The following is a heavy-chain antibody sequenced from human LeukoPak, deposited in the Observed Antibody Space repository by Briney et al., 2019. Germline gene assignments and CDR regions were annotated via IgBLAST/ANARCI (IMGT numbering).Heavy chain of an antibody. CDR2: IYSGGST. CDR3: AGVNLGYYFDY. CDR1: GFTVSSNY. D-gene: IGHD2-8*01. J-gene: IGHJ4*02. V-gene: IGHV3-66*02. Sequence: GGSLRLSCAASGFTVSSNYTSWVRQAPGKGLEWVSVIYSGGSTYYADSVKGRFTISRDNSKNTLYLQMNSLRAEDTAVYYCAGVNLGYYFDYWGPGTLVTVSS.